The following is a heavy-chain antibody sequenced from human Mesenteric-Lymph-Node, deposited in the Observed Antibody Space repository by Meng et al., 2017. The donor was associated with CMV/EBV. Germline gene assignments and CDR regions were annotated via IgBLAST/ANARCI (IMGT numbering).Heavy chain of an antibody. D-gene: IGHD5-12*01. V-gene: IGHV4-61*01. CDR3: ARGGEGSGYDY. Sequence: GSLRLSCTVSGGSVSSGSYYWSWIRQPPGKGLEWIGYIYYSGSTNYNPSLKSRVTISVDTSKNQFSLKLSSVTAADTAVYYCARGGEGSGYDYWGQGTLVTVSS. J-gene: IGHJ4*02. CDR1: GGSVSSGSYY. CDR2: IYYSGST.